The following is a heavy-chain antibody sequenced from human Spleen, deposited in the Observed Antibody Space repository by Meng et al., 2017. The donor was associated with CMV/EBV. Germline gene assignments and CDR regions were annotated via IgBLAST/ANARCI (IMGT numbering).Heavy chain of an antibody. CDR3: ARGSGGNLWYFDL. J-gene: IGHJ2*01. CDR1: GGSIIGSSYY. V-gene: IGHV4-39*07. CDR2: IYYTGTT. D-gene: IGHD3-16*01. Sequence: SETLSLTCIVSGGSIIGSSYYWDWIRQAPGKGLEWIGGIYYTGTTYYNPSLKSRVTISLDTSKSQFYLKLTSVTAADTAVYYCARGSGGNLWYFDLWGRATLVTVSS.